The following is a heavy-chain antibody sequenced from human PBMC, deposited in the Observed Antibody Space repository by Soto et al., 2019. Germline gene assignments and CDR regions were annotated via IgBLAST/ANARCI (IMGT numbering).Heavy chain of an antibody. Sequence: GESLKISCKGSGYSFTSYWISWVRQMPGKGLEWMGRIDPSDSYTNYSPSFQGHVTISADKSISTAYLQWSSLKASDTAMYYCAITYYYDSSGYYKPDAFDIWGQGTMVTVSS. CDR2: IDPSDSYT. J-gene: IGHJ3*02. CDR3: AITYYYDSSGYYKPDAFDI. V-gene: IGHV5-10-1*01. CDR1: GYSFTSYW. D-gene: IGHD3-22*01.